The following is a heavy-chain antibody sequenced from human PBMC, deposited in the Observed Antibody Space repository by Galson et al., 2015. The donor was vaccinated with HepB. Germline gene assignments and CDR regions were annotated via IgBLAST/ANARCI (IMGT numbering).Heavy chain of an antibody. J-gene: IGHJ4*02. CDR2: ISWNSGSI. Sequence: SLRLSCAASRFTFDDYAMHWVRRAPGKGLEWVSGISWNSGSIGYADSVKGRFTISRDNAKNSLYLQMNSLRAEDTALYYCAKDSSPYKEGVFDYWGQGTLVTVSS. CDR3: AKDSSPYKEGVFDY. V-gene: IGHV3-9*01. D-gene: IGHD2-2*02. CDR1: RFTFDDYA.